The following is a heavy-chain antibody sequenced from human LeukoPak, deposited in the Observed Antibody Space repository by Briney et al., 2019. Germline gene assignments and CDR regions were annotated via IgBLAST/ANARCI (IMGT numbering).Heavy chain of an antibody. Sequence: PGGSLRLSCAASGFTFNRYGMHWVRQAPGKGLEWVAVIWYDGSNELYADSAKGRFTISRDNSKNTLYLQMNSLRVEDTAVYYCAKGRSSGWYENWFDPWGQGTLVTVSS. CDR1: GFTFNRYG. CDR3: AKGRSSGWYENWFDP. J-gene: IGHJ5*02. D-gene: IGHD6-19*01. V-gene: IGHV3-33*06. CDR2: IWYDGSNE.